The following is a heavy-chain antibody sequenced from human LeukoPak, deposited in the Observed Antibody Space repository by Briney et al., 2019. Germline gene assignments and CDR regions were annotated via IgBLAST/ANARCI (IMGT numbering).Heavy chain of an antibody. Sequence: GASVKVSCKASGGTFSSYAISWVRQAPGHGLEWMGGIIPIFGTANYAQKSQGRVTITADESTSTAYMELSSLRSEDTAVYYCARGVRVVAAKLNWFDPWGQGTLVTVSS. J-gene: IGHJ5*02. D-gene: IGHD2-15*01. CDR3: ARGVRVVAAKLNWFDP. V-gene: IGHV1-69*13. CDR2: IIPIFGTA. CDR1: GGTFSSYA.